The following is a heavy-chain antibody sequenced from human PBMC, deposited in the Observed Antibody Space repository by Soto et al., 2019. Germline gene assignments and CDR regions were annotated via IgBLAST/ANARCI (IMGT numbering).Heavy chain of an antibody. V-gene: IGHV4-59*08. CDR3: ARSQYKYCSGGSCYDDWFDP. CDR2: IYYSGST. CDR1: GGSISSYY. Sequence: SETLSLTCTVSGGSISSYYWSWIRQPPGKGLEWIGYIYYSGSTNYNPSLKSRVTISVDTSKNQFSLKLSSVTAADTAVYYCARSQYKYCSGGSCYDDWFDPWGQGTLVTVSS. D-gene: IGHD2-15*01. J-gene: IGHJ5*02.